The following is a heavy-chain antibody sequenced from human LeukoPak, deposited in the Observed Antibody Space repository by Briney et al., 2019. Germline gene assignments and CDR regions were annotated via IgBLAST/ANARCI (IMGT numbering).Heavy chain of an antibody. CDR1: GGSISSGDYY. CDR2: IYYSGST. V-gene: IGHV4-30-4*08. D-gene: IGHD3-22*01. J-gene: IGHJ4*02. CDR3: ARSWEYYDSSGYQGDSGFDY. Sequence: PSETLSLTCTVSGGSISSGDYYWSWIRQPPGKGLEWIGYIYYSGSTYYNPSLKRRVTISVDTSKNQFSLKLSSVTAADTAVYYCARSWEYYDSSGYQGDSGFDYWGQGTLVTVSS.